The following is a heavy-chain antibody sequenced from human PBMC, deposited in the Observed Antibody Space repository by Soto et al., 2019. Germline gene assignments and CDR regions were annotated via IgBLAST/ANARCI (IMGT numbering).Heavy chain of an antibody. CDR3: ASLGYCTSTSCQTRYYCYGMDV. J-gene: IGHJ6*02. CDR1: GFTFSNYG. Sequence: QVQLVESGGGVVQPGRSLRLSCAASGFTFSNYGMHWVRQAPGKGLEWVAVISCDGSNKYYADSVKGRFTISRDNSRNTLYLQMNSLRAEVTAVYYCASLGYCTSTSCQTRYYCYGMDVWGQGTAVTVSS. V-gene: IGHV3-30*03. CDR2: ISCDGSNK. D-gene: IGHD2-2*01.